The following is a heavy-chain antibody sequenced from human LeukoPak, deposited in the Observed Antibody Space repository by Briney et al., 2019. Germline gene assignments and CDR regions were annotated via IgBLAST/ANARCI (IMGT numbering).Heavy chain of an antibody. Sequence: SATLSLTCAVAGGSISNYYWSWIRQPPGKGLEWIGYIYYSGSTNYNPSLKSRVTISVDTSKNQFSLKLSSVTAADTAVYYCARGDSSESAFDIWGQGPMVTVSS. J-gene: IGHJ3*02. V-gene: IGHV4-59*01. CDR1: GGSISNYY. D-gene: IGHD3-22*01. CDR2: IYYSGST. CDR3: ARGDSSESAFDI.